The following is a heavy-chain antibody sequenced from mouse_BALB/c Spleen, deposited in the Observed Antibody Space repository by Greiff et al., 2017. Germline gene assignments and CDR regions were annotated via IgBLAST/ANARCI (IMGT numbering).Heavy chain of an antibody. D-gene: IGHD1-2*01. J-gene: IGHJ3*01. CDR3: ARGSYYGFAY. CDR2: ISYSGST. V-gene: IGHV3-2*02. Sequence: EVKLVESGPGLVKPSQSLSLTCTVTGNSITSDYAWNWIRQFPGNKLEWMGYISYSGSTSYNPSLKSRISITRDTSKNQFFLQLNSVTTEDTATYYCARGSYYGFAYWGQGTLVTVSA. CDR1: GNSITSDYA.